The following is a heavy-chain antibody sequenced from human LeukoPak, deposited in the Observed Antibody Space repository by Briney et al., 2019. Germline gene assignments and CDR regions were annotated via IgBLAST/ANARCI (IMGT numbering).Heavy chain of an antibody. CDR1: GFTFGSYW. D-gene: IGHD1-26*01. J-gene: IGHJ4*02. CDR3: ARDRVSGSYNY. V-gene: IGHV3-7*01. CDR2: IKEDGSEK. Sequence: PGGSLRLSCAASGFTFGSYWMSWVRQAPGKGLEWVANIKEDGSEKNYVDSVKGRFTISRDNAQNSLYLQMNSLRAEDTAVYYCARDRVSGSYNYWGQGTLVTVSS.